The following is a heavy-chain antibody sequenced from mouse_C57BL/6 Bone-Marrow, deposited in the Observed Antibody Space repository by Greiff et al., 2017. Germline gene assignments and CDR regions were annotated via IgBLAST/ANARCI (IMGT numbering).Heavy chain of an antibody. V-gene: IGHV14-4*01. J-gene: IGHJ2*01. Sequence: VQLQQSGAELVRPGASVKLSCTASGFNIKDDYMHWVKQRPEQGLEWIGWIDPENGDTESASQFQGKATLTADTSSNTAYLQLSSLTSEDTAVYYCTTRGVRYLDYWGQGTTLTVSS. CDR2: IDPENGDT. D-gene: IGHD2-14*01. CDR1: GFNIKDDY. CDR3: TTRGVRYLDY.